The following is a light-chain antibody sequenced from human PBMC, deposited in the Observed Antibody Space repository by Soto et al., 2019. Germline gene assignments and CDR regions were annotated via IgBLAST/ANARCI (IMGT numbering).Light chain of an antibody. J-gene: IGKJ5*01. Sequence: EIVMTQSPATLSVSPGESATLSCRASQSVSSDLAWYQQKPGQAPRLLIYYTSTRATGFPARFSGGGSGTEFTLTISSLQSEDSAFYYCQQYNNWPPITFGQGTRLEI. CDR1: QSVSSD. CDR3: QQYNNWPPIT. CDR2: YTS. V-gene: IGKV3-15*01.